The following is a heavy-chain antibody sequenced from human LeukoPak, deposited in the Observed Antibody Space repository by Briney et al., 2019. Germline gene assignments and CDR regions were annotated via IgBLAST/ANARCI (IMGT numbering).Heavy chain of an antibody. Sequence: KTSETLSLTCTVSGGSISSYYWSWIRQPPGKGLEWIGYICYSGSTNYNPSLKSRVTISVDTSKNQFSLKLSSVTAADTAVYYCATLYSYGRRTRDYWGQGTLVTVSS. J-gene: IGHJ4*02. V-gene: IGHV4-59*01. CDR1: GGSISSYY. D-gene: IGHD5-18*01. CDR3: ATLYSYGRRTRDY. CDR2: ICYSGST.